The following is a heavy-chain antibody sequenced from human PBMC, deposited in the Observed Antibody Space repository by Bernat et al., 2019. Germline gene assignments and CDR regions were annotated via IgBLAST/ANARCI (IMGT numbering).Heavy chain of an antibody. Sequence: EVQLVESGGGLVQPGGSLRLSCAASGFTFSTYPMHWVRQAPGEGLEYVSSILCDGGTTWYANSVKGRFTISRDNSKNTLYLPMGSLRADDMAVYYCARDMDSGYSFDIWGQGTVVTVSS. J-gene: IGHJ3*02. CDR1: GFTFSTYP. CDR3: ARDMDSGYSFDI. CDR2: ILCDGGTT. D-gene: IGHD3-22*01. V-gene: IGHV3-64*01.